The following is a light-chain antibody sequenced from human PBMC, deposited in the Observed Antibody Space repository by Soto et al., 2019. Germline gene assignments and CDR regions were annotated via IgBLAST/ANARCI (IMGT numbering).Light chain of an antibody. CDR2: GAS. Sequence: ENVLTQSPGTLSLSPGERATLSCRASQSVSSKYLAWYQQKTGQAPRLLISGASNMATGIPDRFSGSGSGTDFILTISRLEPEDIAVYYCQEYGSSLFGTGTKVDFK. V-gene: IGKV3-20*01. CDR3: QEYGSSL. CDR1: QSVSSKY. J-gene: IGKJ3*01.